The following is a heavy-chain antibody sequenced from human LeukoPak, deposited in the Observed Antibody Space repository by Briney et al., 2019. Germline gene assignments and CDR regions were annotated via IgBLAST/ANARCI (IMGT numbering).Heavy chain of an antibody. CDR1: GGSFSGYY. CDR2: INHDGTT. Sequence: SETLSLTCAAYGGSFSGYYWSWIRQPPEKGLEWIGEINHDGTTTYNPSLKSRVTISGDTSKRQFSLRLGSVTAADAAVYYCARPRSARPIDYFDYWGQGTLVTVSS. D-gene: IGHD6-6*01. J-gene: IGHJ4*02. V-gene: IGHV4-34*01. CDR3: ARPRSARPIDYFDY.